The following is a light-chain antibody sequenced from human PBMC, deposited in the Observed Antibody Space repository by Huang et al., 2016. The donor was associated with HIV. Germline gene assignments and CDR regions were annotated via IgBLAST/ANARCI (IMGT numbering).Light chain of an antibody. Sequence: EIGMTQSPATLSVSPGERATLSCRASRNVDDNLAWYQQKPGQAPRLLSYDASNRATSIPARLSGSGSGTECTLTSSSLQSEDIAVYYYQQYDNWPPVPLTFGGGTKVEIK. J-gene: IGKJ4*01. CDR2: DAS. V-gene: IGKV3-15*01. CDR3: QQYDNWPPVPLT. CDR1: RNVDDN.